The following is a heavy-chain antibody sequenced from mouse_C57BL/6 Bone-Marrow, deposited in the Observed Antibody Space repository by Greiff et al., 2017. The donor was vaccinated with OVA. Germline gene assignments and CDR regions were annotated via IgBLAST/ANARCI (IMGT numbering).Heavy chain of an antibody. J-gene: IGHJ3*01. V-gene: IGHV14-4*01. CDR3: TSYGSSAWFAY. Sequence: EVKVVESGAELVRPGASVKLSCTASGFNIKDDYMHWVKQRPEQGLEWIGWIDPENGDTEYASKFQGKATITADTSSNTAYLQLSSLTSEDTAVYYCTSYGSSAWFAYWGQGTLVTVSA. CDR1: GFNIKDDY. D-gene: IGHD1-1*01. CDR2: IDPENGDT.